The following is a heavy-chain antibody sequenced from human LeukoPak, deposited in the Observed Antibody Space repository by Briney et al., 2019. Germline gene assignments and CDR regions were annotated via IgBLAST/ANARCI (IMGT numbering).Heavy chain of an antibody. D-gene: IGHD3-3*01. V-gene: IGHV3-7*01. J-gene: IGHJ4*02. CDR1: GFTFSSYW. CDR2: INEDGSEK. CDR3: ASYYDFWSGYYNPQYYFDY. Sequence: GGSLRLSCAASGFTFSSYWMGWVRQAPGKGLEWVAKINEDGSEKYYVDSVKGRFTISRDNAKNSLYLQMNSLRAEDTAVYYCASYYDFWSGYYNPQYYFDYWGQGTLVTVSS.